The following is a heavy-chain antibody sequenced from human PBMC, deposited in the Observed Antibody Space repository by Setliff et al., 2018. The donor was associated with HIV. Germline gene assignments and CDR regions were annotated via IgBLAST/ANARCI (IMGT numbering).Heavy chain of an antibody. D-gene: IGHD3-10*01. CDR1: GPSFSGYY. J-gene: IGHJ4*02. CDR2: INHSGTT. Sequence: PLETLSLTCAVYGPSFSGYYWNWIRQFPGKSLEWIGEINHSGTTNYSPSFKSRLNISVDVSKNQFSLRLASPSAADTAAYFCAAKPMIRGRPFAFWGQATLVTVSS. CDR3: AAKPMIRGRPFAF. V-gene: IGHV4-34*01.